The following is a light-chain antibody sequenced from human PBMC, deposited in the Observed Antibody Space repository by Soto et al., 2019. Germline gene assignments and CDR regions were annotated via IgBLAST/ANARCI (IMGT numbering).Light chain of an antibody. CDR3: GTWDSSLSAGV. V-gene: IGLV1-51*01. Sequence: QSVLTQPPSVSAAPGQKVTLSCSGSSSNIGNNYVSWYQQLPGTAPKLLIYDNNKRPSGIPDRFSGSKSGTSATLGITGHQTGDEADYYCGTWDSSLSAGVFGTGTKVTVL. CDR1: SSNIGNNY. CDR2: DNN. J-gene: IGLJ1*01.